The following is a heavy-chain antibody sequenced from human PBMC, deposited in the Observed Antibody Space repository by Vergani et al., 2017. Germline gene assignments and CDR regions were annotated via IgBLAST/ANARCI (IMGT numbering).Heavy chain of an antibody. CDR1: GGSISSYY. Sequence: QVQLQESGPGLVKPSETLSLTCTVSGGSISSYYWSWIRQPPGKGLEWIGYIYYSGSTNYNPSLRSRVTISLDTSKNQLSLKLSSVTAADTAVYYCARLADYYYFYMNVWSKGTTVTVSS. J-gene: IGHJ6*03. V-gene: IGHV4-59*01. CDR3: ARLADYYYFYMNV. CDR2: IYYSGST.